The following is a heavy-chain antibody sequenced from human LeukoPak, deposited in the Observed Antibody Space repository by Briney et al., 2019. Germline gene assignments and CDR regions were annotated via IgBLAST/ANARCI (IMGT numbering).Heavy chain of an antibody. Sequence: SETLSLTCTVSGISIGGYYWSWLRQPPGKGLEWLGYTHHSGTTNYNPSVGSRLTTSVDTSRKQVSLKLSSVTAADTAVYYCARHSADRAFDIWGQGTMVTVSS. CDR2: THHSGTT. CDR3: ARHSADRAFDI. V-gene: IGHV4-59*08. D-gene: IGHD6-25*01. J-gene: IGHJ3*02. CDR1: GISIGGYY.